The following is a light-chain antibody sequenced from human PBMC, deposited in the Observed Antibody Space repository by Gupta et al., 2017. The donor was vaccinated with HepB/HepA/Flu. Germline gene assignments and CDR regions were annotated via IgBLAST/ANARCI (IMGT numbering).Light chain of an antibody. CDR3: KSRETRGNPLV. J-gene: IGLJ3*02. CDR2: GKS. Sequence: SSELTQAPAVSVALGQTVTIPCQGDSLRTYYANWSQQTPGQPPVLVIYGKSNRPSGIPDRFSGSSSGSTASLTITGAQADDEADYYCKSRETRGNPLVFGGGTKLTVL. V-gene: IGLV3-19*01. CDR1: SLRTYY.